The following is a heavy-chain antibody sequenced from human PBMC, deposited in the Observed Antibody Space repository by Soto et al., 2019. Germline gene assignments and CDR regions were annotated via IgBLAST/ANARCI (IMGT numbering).Heavy chain of an antibody. V-gene: IGHV4-31*03. CDR3: ARDERYYNYFDY. D-gene: IGHD1-26*01. CDR2: IYYNGNS. CDR1: GASISAGAYY. J-gene: IGHJ4*02. Sequence: SETLSLTCTVSGASISAGAYYLGWIRQHPGKGLEWIGYIYYNGNSYYSPSLKGRVSISPDTSKNQFSLKLSSVTAADTAVYYCARDERYYNYFDYWGRGTLVTVSS.